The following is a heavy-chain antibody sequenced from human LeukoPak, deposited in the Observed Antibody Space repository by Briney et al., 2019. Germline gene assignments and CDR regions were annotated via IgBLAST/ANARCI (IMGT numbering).Heavy chain of an antibody. CDR1: GFTVSSNY. CDR3: AKAPPHYDFWSGYYNYYYYGMDV. D-gene: IGHD3-3*01. J-gene: IGHJ6*02. Sequence: PGGSLRLSCAASGFTVSSNYMSWVRQAPGKGLEWVSAISGSGGSTYYADSVKGRFTISRDNSKNTLYLQMNSLRAEDTAVYYCAKAPPHYDFWSGYYNYYYYGMDVWGQGTTVTVSS. V-gene: IGHV3-23*01. CDR2: ISGSGGST.